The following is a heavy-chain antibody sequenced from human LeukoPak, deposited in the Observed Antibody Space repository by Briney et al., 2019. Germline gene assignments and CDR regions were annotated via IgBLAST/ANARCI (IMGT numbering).Heavy chain of an antibody. D-gene: IGHD4-23*01. CDR2: IYYSGST. CDR3: ARGGGNSADFDY. J-gene: IGHJ4*02. Sequence: SETLSLTCTVSGASISSYYWSWIRQPPGKGLEWIGYIYYSGSTNYNPSLKSRVTISVDTSKNQFSLKLSSVTAADTAVYYCARGGGNSADFDYWGQGTLVTVSS. V-gene: IGHV4-59*01. CDR1: GASISSYY.